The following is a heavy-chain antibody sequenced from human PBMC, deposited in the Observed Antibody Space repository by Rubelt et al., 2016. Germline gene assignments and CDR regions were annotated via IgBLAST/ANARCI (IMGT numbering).Heavy chain of an antibody. CDR3: ARGVDWNYVY. CDR2: ISAYNGNT. Sequence: QAPGQGLEWMGWISAYNGNTNYAQKLQGRVTMTTDTSTSTAYMELRSLRSDDTAVYYCARGVDWNYVYWGQGTLVTVSS. J-gene: IGHJ4*02. D-gene: IGHD1-7*01. V-gene: IGHV1-18*01.